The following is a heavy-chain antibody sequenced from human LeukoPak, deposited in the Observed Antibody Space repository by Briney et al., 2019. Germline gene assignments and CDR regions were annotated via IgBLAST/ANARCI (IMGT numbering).Heavy chain of an antibody. CDR1: GFTFSDYY. CDR3: ARRGDSSSSGPFDI. Sequence: PGGSLRLSCAASGFTFSDYYMSWVRQAPGKGLEWVSVIYSGGSTYYADSVKGRFTISRDNSKNTLYLQMNSLRAEDTAVYYCARRGDSSSSGPFDIWGQGTMVTVSS. V-gene: IGHV3-53*01. D-gene: IGHD6-6*01. CDR2: IYSGGST. J-gene: IGHJ3*02.